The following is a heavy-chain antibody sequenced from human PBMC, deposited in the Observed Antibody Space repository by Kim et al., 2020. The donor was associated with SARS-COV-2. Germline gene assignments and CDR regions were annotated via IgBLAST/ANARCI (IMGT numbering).Heavy chain of an antibody. CDR1: GGTFSSYA. J-gene: IGHJ3*02. Sequence: SVNVSCKASGGTFSSYAISWVRQAPGQGLEWMGRIIPILGIANYAQKFQGRVTITADKSTSTAYMELSSLRSEDTAVYYCASIRGVITMVRGVMGDAFDIWGQGTRVTVAS. CDR2: IIPILGIA. V-gene: IGHV1-69*04. CDR3: ASIRGVITMVRGVMGDAFDI. D-gene: IGHD3-10*01.